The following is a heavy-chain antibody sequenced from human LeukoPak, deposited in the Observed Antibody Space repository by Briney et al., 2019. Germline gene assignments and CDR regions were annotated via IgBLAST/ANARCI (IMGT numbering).Heavy chain of an antibody. V-gene: IGHV3-23*01. CDR1: GFTFSSYA. CDR2: ISGSGGST. D-gene: IGHD6-19*01. CDR3: AREDASSGRAGIFGFY. J-gene: IGHJ4*02. Sequence: GGSLRLSCAASGFTFSSYAMSWVRQAPGKGLEWVSAISGSGGSTYYADSVKGRFTISRDNSKNTLYLQMDSLRDEDTGTYSCAREDASSGRAGIFGFYWGQGTPVTVSS.